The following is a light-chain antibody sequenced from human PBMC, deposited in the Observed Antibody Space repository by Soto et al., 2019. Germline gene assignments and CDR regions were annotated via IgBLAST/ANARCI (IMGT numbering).Light chain of an antibody. CDR3: QQYDNYPLT. J-gene: IGKJ4*01. V-gene: IGKV1-5*01. Sequence: DIQMTQSPSTLSASVGDRVTITCRASQSVRSWLAWCQQKPGRAPKFLIYDASSLESGVPSRFSGSGSGTEFTLTISNLQPDDFATYYCQQYDNYPLTFGGGTKVDIK. CDR2: DAS. CDR1: QSVRSW.